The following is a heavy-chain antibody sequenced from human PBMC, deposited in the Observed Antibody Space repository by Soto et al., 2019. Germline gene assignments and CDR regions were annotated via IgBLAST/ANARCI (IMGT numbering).Heavy chain of an antibody. CDR2: IRGDGSKK. V-gene: IGHV3-7*05. CDR1: GFAFGSYW. CDR3: ARDVSPGSSSMYLDAFDI. J-gene: IGHJ3*02. Sequence: EVQLVESGGTLVQPGGSLRLSCEGSGFAFGSYWMTWVRQAPGKGLEWVANIRGDGSKKSYLDSVSGRSTIFRDNAENSLYLQMNSLRDEDTALYYCARDVSPGSSSMYLDAFDIWGQGTMVTVSS. D-gene: IGHD6-13*01.